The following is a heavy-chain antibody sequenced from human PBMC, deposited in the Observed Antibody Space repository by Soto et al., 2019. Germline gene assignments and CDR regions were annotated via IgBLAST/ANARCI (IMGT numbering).Heavy chain of an antibody. CDR2: IMPVFPTP. Sequence: QVQLVQSGAEVKKPGSSVKVSCKTSGGTFRTSAISWVRQAPGQGLEWMGGIMPVFPTPDYAQKFQGRVTITADETTSTAYMEHSSLRSADTAVYYCARDKDIQPLGGNYYYIMDVWGKGTRVTVST. J-gene: IGHJ6*04. D-gene: IGHD3-3*02. V-gene: IGHV1-69*12. CDR3: ARDKDIQPLGGNYYYIMDV. CDR1: GGTFRTSA.